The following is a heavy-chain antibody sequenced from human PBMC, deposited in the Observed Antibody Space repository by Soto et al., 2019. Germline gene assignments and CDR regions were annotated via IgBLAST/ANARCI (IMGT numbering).Heavy chain of an antibody. V-gene: IGHV3-23*01. D-gene: IGHD2-8*01. CDR2: IISSGGGT. Sequence: PGGSLRLSCVASGFTFSTYDMSWVRQAPGKGLEWVSSIISSGGGTFYADSVKGRFTISRDNSKDTLYLQINRLRAEDTAVYYCATKYCNNAACPSHYYIHVWGKGTTVTVSS. CDR1: GFTFSTYD. J-gene: IGHJ6*03. CDR3: ATKYCNNAACPSHYYIHV.